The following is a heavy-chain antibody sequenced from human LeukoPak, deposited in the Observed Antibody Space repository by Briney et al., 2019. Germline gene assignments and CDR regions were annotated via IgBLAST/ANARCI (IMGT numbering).Heavy chain of an antibody. V-gene: IGHV1-18*01. CDR2: ICDYNGHT. Sequence: ASVKVSCKASGYTFTSHSINWVRQAPGQGLEWMGWICDYNGHTNFAQKFQGRVTMTTDTSTSTAYMELRSLRSDDTAVYYCARGSRWFGELSLYGMDVWGQGTTVTVSS. CDR1: GYTFTSHS. CDR3: ARGSRWFGELSLYGMDV. J-gene: IGHJ6*02. D-gene: IGHD3-10*01.